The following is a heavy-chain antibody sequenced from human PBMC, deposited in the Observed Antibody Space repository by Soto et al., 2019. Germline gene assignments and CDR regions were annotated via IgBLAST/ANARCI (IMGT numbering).Heavy chain of an antibody. CDR1: GYIFSNYW. V-gene: IGHV5-51*01. CDR2: VYPKDSDT. CDR3: ARPVAVADFYYYGFDV. D-gene: IGHD6-19*01. J-gene: IGHJ6*02. Sequence: PGESLKISCEGSGYIFSNYWIAWVRQMPGKGLEWMGIVYPKDSDTRYSPSFQGLVTISVDKSINTAYLQWSGLKASDTAIYYCARPVAVADFYYYGFDVWGQGTTVTVSS.